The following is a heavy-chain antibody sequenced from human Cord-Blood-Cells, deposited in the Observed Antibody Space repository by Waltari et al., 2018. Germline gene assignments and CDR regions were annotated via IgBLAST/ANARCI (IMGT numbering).Heavy chain of an antibody. J-gene: IGHJ4*02. Sequence: EVQLLESGGGLVQPGGYLRLSCAASGFTFSSYAMSWLLQAPGKGLEWVSAISGSGGSTYYADSVKGRFTISRDNSKNTLYLQMNSLRAEDTAVYYCAKDRVQGVRIFDYWGQGTLVTVSS. V-gene: IGHV3-23*01. CDR1: GFTFSSYA. D-gene: IGHD3-10*01. CDR2: ISGSGGST. CDR3: AKDRVQGVRIFDY.